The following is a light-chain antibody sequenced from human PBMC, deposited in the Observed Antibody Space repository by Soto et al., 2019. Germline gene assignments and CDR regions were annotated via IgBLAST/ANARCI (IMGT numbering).Light chain of an antibody. CDR3: QQYGSSSWT. CDR2: GAS. Sequence: EIVLTQSPGTLSLSPGERATLSCRASQSVSSSYLAWYQQKPGQAPRLVIFGASSRATGIPDRFSGSGSGTDFTLTISRLEPEDFAVYYCQQYGSSSWTFGQVTKVEIK. J-gene: IGKJ1*01. V-gene: IGKV3-20*01. CDR1: QSVSSSY.